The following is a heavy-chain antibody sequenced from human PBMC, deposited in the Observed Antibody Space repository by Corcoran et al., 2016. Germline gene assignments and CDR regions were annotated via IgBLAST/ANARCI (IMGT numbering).Heavy chain of an antibody. CDR2: INPNSGGT. V-gene: IGHV1-2*04. Sequence: QVQLVQSGAEVKKPGASVKVSCKASGYTFTGYYMHWVRQAPGQGLEWMGWINPNSGGTNYAQKFQGWVTMTRDTSISTAYMELSRLRSDDTAVYYCARPTYDYESSDPTGGAFDIWGQGTMVTVSS. D-gene: IGHD3-22*01. CDR3: ARPTYDYESSDPTGGAFDI. CDR1: GYTFTGYY. J-gene: IGHJ3*02.